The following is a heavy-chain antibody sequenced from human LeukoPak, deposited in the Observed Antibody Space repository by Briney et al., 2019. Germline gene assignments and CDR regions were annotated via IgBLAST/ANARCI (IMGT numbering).Heavy chain of an antibody. Sequence: PSETLSLTCTVSGYSISSSSYYWGWIRQPPGKGLEWIGSIYYSGSTYYNPSLKSRVTISVDTSKNQFSLKLSSVTAADTAVYYCARHIGGGSLPYYFDYWGQGTLVTVSS. V-gene: IGHV4-39*01. CDR2: IYYSGST. CDR3: ARHIGGGSLPYYFDY. J-gene: IGHJ4*02. CDR1: GYSISSSSYY. D-gene: IGHD3-10*01.